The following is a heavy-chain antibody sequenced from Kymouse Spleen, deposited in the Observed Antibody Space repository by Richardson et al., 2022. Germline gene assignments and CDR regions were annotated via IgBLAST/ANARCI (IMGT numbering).Heavy chain of an antibody. CDR2: IYYSGST. J-gene: IGHJ4*02. CDR1: GGSISSSSYY. Sequence: QLQLQESGPGLVKPSETLSLTCTVSGGSISSSSYYWGWIRQPPGKGLEWIGSIYYSGSTYYNPSLKSRVTISVDTSKNQFSLKLSSVTAADTAVYYCASYDDYGDLYYFDYWGQGTLVTVSS. V-gene: IGHV4-39*01. D-gene: IGHD4-17*01. CDR3: ASYDDYGDLYYFDY.